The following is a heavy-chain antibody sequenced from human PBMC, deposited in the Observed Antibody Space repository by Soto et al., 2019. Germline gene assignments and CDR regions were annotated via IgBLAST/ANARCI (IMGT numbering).Heavy chain of an antibody. J-gene: IGHJ4*02. Sequence: QVQLVQSGAEVRKPGSSVKVSCKASGGTFSRHAISWVRQAPGQGLEWMGGIIPIFGTANHAQKFQGRVTIIADESTSTVYMELSSLTSDDTARYYCARGWGYDSTDDYYAYWGQGTLVIVSS. CDR1: GGTFSRHA. V-gene: IGHV1-69*01. D-gene: IGHD3-22*01. CDR3: ARGWGYDSTDDYYAY. CDR2: IIPIFGTA.